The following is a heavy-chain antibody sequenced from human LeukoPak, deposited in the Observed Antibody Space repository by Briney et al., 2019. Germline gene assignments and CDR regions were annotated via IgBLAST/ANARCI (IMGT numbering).Heavy chain of an antibody. CDR3: ARLPGRGVATIYVY. CDR2: IYYSGST. J-gene: IGHJ4*02. CDR1: GGSISSSSYY. Sequence: PSETLSLTCTVSGGSISSSSYYWGWIRQPPGKGLEWIGSIYYSGSTYYNPSLKSRVTISVDTSKNQFSLKLSSVTAADTAVYYCARLPGRGVATIYVYWGQGTLVTVSS. V-gene: IGHV4-39*01. D-gene: IGHD5-12*01.